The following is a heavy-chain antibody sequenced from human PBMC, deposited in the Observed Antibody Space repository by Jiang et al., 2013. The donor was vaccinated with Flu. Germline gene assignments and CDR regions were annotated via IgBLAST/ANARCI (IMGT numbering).Heavy chain of an antibody. V-gene: IGHV4-30-4*08. CDR1: GGSISGADYY. Sequence: GPGLVKPSQTLSLTCTVSGGSISGADYYWSWIRQPPGKGLEWIGYIYYSGSTYYNPSLKSRVTISLDTSKNQFSLKLRSATAADTAVYYCARESWTRGVPATQYEYWGQGTLVTVSS. CDR3: ARESWTRGVPATQYEY. CDR2: IYYSGST. D-gene: IGHD3-10*01. J-gene: IGHJ4*02.